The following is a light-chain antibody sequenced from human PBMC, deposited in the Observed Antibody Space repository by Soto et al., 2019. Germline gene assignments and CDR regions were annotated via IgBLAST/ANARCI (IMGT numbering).Light chain of an antibody. CDR1: QSISSW. V-gene: IGKV1-5*01. J-gene: IGKJ1*01. CDR3: LQYNGYYRT. Sequence: DIQMTQSPSSLSASVGDRVTITCRASQSISSWLAWYQQKPGKAPKLLIFDASSLESGAPSRFSGSGSGTTFTLTISSLQSDDFATYYCLQYNGYYRTFGQGTKVDIK. CDR2: DAS.